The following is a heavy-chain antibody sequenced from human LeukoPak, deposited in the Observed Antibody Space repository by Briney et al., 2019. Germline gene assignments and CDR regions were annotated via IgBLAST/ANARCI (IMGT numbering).Heavy chain of an antibody. CDR2: ISRSSSYI. V-gene: IGHV3-21*04. CDR1: GFTFDDYP. J-gene: IGHJ3*02. CDR3: ARDYYGTRGAFDI. D-gene: IGHD3-22*01. Sequence: GGSLRLSCATSGFTFDDYPMSWDRQVPGKGLEWVSSISRSSSYIYYADSVKGRFTISRDNARNSLYLQMNSLRAEDTAVYYCARDYYGTRGAFDIWGQGTMVTVSS.